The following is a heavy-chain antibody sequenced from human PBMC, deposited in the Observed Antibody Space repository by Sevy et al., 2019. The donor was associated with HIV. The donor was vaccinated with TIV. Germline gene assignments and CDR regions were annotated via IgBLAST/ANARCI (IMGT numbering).Heavy chain of an antibody. CDR1: GYTFSRHG. D-gene: IGHD3-9*01. CDR3: ARDILTHSYWSTPLDF. Sequence: ASVKVSCKASGYTFSRHGFSWVRQAPGQGLEWVGWISPYNGHTNYAQKFHDRVTMTTDTSTTTAYMELRSLRSDDTAVYYCARDILTHSYWSTPLDFWGQGTLVTVSS. V-gene: IGHV1-18*01. CDR2: ISPYNGHT. J-gene: IGHJ4*02.